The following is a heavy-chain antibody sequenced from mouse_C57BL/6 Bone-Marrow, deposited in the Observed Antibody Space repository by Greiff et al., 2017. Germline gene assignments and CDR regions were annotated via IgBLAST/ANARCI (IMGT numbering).Heavy chain of an antibody. CDR1: GYAFSSSW. J-gene: IGHJ3*01. CDR2: IYPGDGDT. CDR3: ARSDYSKE. V-gene: IGHV1-82*01. D-gene: IGHD2-5*01. Sequence: VQLQQSGPELVKPGASVKISCKASGYAFSSSWMNWVKQRPGKGLEWIGRIYPGDGDTNYNGKFKGKATLTADKSSSTAYMQLSSLTSEDSAVYFCARSDYSKEGGQGTLVTVSA.